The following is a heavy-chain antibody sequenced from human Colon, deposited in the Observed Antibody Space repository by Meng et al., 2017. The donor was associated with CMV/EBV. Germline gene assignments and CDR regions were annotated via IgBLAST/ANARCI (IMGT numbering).Heavy chain of an antibody. V-gene: IGHV1-8*01. CDR3: ASRAGDYFDY. CDR2: MNPNSGNT. D-gene: IGHD6-19*01. Sequence: RVSCRASGDTVMTSDINWVRLSPGQGLEWMGWMNPNSGNTAYAQKFQGRVTMTRDTSTNTAYMELSSLGSDDAAVYYCASRAGDYFDYWGQGTLVTVSS. CDR1: GDTVMTSD. J-gene: IGHJ4*02.